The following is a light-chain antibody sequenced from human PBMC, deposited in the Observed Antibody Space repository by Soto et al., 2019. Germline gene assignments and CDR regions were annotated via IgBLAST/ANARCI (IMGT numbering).Light chain of an antibody. CDR3: QPRTNWPLS. Sequence: EIVLTQSPATLSLSPGERATLSCRASQSVSSYLAWYQQHPGQSPRLLISDASNRATGIPARFSGTGSGTDFTLTISSLEPEDFAVYYCQPRTNWPLSFGGGTKGDIK. V-gene: IGKV3-11*01. J-gene: IGKJ4*01. CDR2: DAS. CDR1: QSVSSY.